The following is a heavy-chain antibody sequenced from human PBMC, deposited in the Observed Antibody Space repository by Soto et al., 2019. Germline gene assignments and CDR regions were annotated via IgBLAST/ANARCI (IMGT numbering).Heavy chain of an antibody. CDR2: INPSGGRT. D-gene: IGHD3-22*01. CDR1: GYTFTGYF. V-gene: IGHV1-46*01. CDR3: AGLYHYDSSGYYDY. Sequence: ASVKVSCKASGYTFTGYFMHWVRQAPGQGLEWIGIINPSGGRTTYAQKFQGRVTMTRDTSTSTFHMELSSLTSEDTAVYYCAGLYHYDSSGYYDYWGQGTLVTVSS. J-gene: IGHJ4*02.